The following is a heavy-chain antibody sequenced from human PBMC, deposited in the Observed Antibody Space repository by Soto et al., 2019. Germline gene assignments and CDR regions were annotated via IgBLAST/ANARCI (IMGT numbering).Heavy chain of an antibody. D-gene: IGHD2-15*01. CDR1: GGTFSSYA. Sequence: QVQLVQSGAEVKKPGSSVKVSCKASGGTFSSYAISWVRQAPGQGLEWMGGIIPIFGTANYAQKFQGRVTSPADESTGTAYMGRSRLRSEDPAVYYCAREVVVAATGWFDPWGQGTLVTVSS. J-gene: IGHJ5*02. CDR2: IIPIFGTA. V-gene: IGHV1-69*12. CDR3: AREVVVAATGWFDP.